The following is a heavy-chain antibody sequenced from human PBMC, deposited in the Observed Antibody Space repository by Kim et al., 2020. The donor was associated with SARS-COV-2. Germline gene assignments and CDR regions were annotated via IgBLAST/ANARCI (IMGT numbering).Heavy chain of an antibody. J-gene: IGHJ4*02. D-gene: IGHD5-12*01. CDR2: IWYDGSNK. CDR1: GFTFSSYG. V-gene: IGHV3-33*06. Sequence: GGSLRLSCAASGFTFSSYGMHWVRQAPGKGLEWVAVIWYDGSNKYYADSVKGRFTISRDNSKNTLYLQMNSLRAEDTAVYYCAKSARWLQAVSGLSLDYWGQGTLVTVSS. CDR3: AKSARWLQAVSGLSLDY.